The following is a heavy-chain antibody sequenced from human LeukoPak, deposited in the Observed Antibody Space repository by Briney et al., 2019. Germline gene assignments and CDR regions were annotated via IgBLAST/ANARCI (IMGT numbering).Heavy chain of an antibody. Sequence: GRSLRLSCVGTGFTFSTYRMNWVRQAPGTGLEWVSSISSSSSYIYYADSVKGRITISRYNAKNSLYLQMNSLRVEDTAVYYCARDKDVYFDYWGQGTLVTVSS. CDR1: GFTFSTYR. J-gene: IGHJ4*02. CDR2: ISSSSSYI. V-gene: IGHV3-21*01. CDR3: ARDKDVYFDY.